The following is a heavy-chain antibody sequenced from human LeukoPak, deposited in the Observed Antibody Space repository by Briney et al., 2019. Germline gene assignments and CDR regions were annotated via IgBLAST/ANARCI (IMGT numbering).Heavy chain of an antibody. CDR1: GDSISTSNSY. D-gene: IGHD6-13*01. CDR2: INHSGST. Sequence: SETLSLTCTVSGDSISTSNSYWGWIRQPPGKGLEWIGEINHSGSTNYSPSLKSRVTISVGTSKNQFSLKLSSVTAADTAVYYCARGRGIAAAGSHATGLYFDYWGQGTLVTVSS. J-gene: IGHJ4*02. V-gene: IGHV4-39*07. CDR3: ARGRGIAAAGSHATGLYFDY.